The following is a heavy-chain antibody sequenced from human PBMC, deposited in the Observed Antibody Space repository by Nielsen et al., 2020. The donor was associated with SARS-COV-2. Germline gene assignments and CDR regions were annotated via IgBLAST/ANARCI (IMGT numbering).Heavy chain of an antibody. V-gene: IGHV4-4*07. CDR3: ARLTIFGVVIDHFDY. J-gene: IGHJ4*02. CDR1: GGSISSYY. Sequence: SETLSLTCTVSGGSISSYYWSWIRQPAGKGLEWIGRIYTSGSTNYNPSLKSRVTMSVDTSKNQFSLKLSSVTAADTAVYYCARLTIFGVVIDHFDYWGQGTLVTVSS. CDR2: IYTSGST. D-gene: IGHD3-3*01.